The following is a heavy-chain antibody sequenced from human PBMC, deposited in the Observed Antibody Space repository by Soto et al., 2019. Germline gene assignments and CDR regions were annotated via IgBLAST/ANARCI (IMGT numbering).Heavy chain of an antibody. Sequence: QITLKESGPTLVKPTQTLTLTCTFSGFSLSTSGVGVGWIRQPPGKALEWLALIYWDDDKRYSPSLKSRLTITKDTPKNPVVLTMTNMDPVDTATYYCALTRPYPPYSSTTTTGRRKKYFDYWGQGTLVTVSS. CDR2: IYWDDDK. CDR1: GFSLSTSGVG. J-gene: IGHJ4*02. D-gene: IGHD6-13*01. CDR3: ALTRPYPPYSSTTTTGRRKKYFDY. V-gene: IGHV2-5*02.